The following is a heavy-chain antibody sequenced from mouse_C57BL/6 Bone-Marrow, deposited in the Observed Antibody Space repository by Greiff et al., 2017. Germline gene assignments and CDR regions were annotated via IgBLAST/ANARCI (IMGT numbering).Heavy chain of an antibody. J-gene: IGHJ2*01. Sequence: QVQLQQPGPELVKPGASVKISCKASGYAFSSSWMNWVKQRPGKGLEWIGRIYPGDGGTNYNGKFKGKAILTADKSSSTASMQLSGLTSEDAAVYFCARKLLEYYFDYWGQGTTLTVSS. CDR3: ARKLLEYYFDY. CDR1: GYAFSSSW. D-gene: IGHD2-12*01. V-gene: IGHV1-82*01. CDR2: IYPGDGGT.